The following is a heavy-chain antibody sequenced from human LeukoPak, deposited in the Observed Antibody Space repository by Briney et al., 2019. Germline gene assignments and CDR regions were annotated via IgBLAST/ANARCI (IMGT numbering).Heavy chain of an antibody. V-gene: IGHV4-31*03. J-gene: IGHJ4*02. CDR1: GGSISSGGYY. CDR2: IYYSGST. Sequence: SETLSLTCTVSGGSISSGGYYWSWIRQHPGKGLEWIGYIYYSGSTYYNPSLKSRVTISVDTSKNQFSLKLSSVTAADTAVYYCATRGGYSSSWTLDYWGQGTLVTVSS. CDR3: ATRGGYSSSWTLDY. D-gene: IGHD6-13*01.